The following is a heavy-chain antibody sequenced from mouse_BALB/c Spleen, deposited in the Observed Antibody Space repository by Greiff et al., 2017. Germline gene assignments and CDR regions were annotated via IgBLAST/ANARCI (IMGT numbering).Heavy chain of an antibody. Sequence: EVMLVESGGGLVKPGGSLKLSCAASGFTFSSYAMSWVRQSPEKRLEWVAEISSGGSYTYYPDTVTGRFTISRDNAKNTLYLEMSSLRSEDTAMYYCARVDYGRYFDVWGAGTTVTVSS. V-gene: IGHV5-9-4*01. J-gene: IGHJ1*01. CDR3: ARVDYGRYFDV. D-gene: IGHD1-1*01. CDR2: ISSGGSYT. CDR1: GFTFSSYA.